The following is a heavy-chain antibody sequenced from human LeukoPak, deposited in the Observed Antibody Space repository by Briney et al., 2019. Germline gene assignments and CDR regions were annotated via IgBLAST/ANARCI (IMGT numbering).Heavy chain of an antibody. D-gene: IGHD2-2*01. J-gene: IGHJ5*02. Sequence: SETLSLTCTVSGGSISSSSYYWGWIRQPPGKGLEWIGSIYYSGSTYYNPSLKSRVTISVDTSKNQFSLKLSSVTAADTAVYYCARDHLPIVVVPADNPTHWFDPWGQGTLVTVSS. V-gene: IGHV4-39*07. CDR2: IYYSGST. CDR3: ARDHLPIVVVPADNPTHWFDP. CDR1: GGSISSSSYY.